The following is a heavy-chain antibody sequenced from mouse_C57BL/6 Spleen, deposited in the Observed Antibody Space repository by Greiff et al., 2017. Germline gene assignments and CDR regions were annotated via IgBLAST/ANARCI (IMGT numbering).Heavy chain of an antibody. V-gene: IGHV5-9*01. CDR3: ARHYDYGGLDYAMDY. J-gene: IGHJ4*01. D-gene: IGHD2-4*01. CDR1: GFTFSSYT. Sequence: EVKLVASGGGLVKPGGSLKLSCAASGFTFSSYTMSWVRQTPEKRLEWVATISGGGGNTYYPDNVKGRFTISRDNAKNTLYLQMSSLRSEDTALYYCARHYDYGGLDYAMDYWGQGTSVTVSS. CDR2: ISGGGGNT.